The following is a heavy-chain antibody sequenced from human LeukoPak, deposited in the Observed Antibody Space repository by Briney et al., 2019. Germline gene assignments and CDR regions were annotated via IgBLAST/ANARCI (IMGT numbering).Heavy chain of an antibody. CDR1: GFTFSSYG. CDR2: ISGSGGST. V-gene: IGHV3-23*01. J-gene: IGHJ4*02. D-gene: IGHD2-15*01. Sequence: PGRSLRLSCAASGFTFSSYGMHWVRQAPGKGLEWVSSISGSGGSTYYADSVKGRFSISRDNSKNTLYLQVNSLRADDTAVYYCANSGLNRFEYWGQGALVTVSS. CDR3: ANSGLNRFEY.